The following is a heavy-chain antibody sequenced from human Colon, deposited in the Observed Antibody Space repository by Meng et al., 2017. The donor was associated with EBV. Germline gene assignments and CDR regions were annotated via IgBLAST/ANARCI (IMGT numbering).Heavy chain of an antibody. CDR2: INPSGGSS. J-gene: IGHJ5*02. D-gene: IGHD1-26*01. CDR3: ARVSKGGSYRFDP. Sequence: QGQLVQAGGGVKKPGAPVRVSCKASGYTFNTYYMHWVRQAPGQGLEWMGVINPSGGSSIYAQRFQGRVTMTSDTSTTTVYMDLSSLRSEDTAVYYCARVSKGGSYRFDPWGQGTLVTVSS. V-gene: IGHV1-46*02. CDR1: GYTFNTYY.